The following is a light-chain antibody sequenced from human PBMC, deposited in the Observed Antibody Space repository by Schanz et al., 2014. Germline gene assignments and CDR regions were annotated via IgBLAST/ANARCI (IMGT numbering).Light chain of an antibody. CDR1: SGDVGGHNF. J-gene: IGLJ2*01. V-gene: IGLV2-14*03. CDR2: DVS. Sequence: QSVLTQPASVSASPGQSITISCTGTSGDVGGHNFVSWYQHHPGKAPKLMIYDVSDRPSGVSNRFSGSKSGNTASLTISGLQAEDEADYYCSSYAGSNTLAFGGGTKVTVL. CDR3: SSYAGSNTLA.